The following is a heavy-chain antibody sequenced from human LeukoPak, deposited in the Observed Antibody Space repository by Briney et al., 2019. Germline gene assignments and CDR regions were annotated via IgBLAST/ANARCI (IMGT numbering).Heavy chain of an antibody. V-gene: IGHV3-9*01. Sequence: GGSLRLSCAAAGFTFHDYGMHWVRLAPGKGLEWVSGISFNSGRIGYADSVKGRFTISRDNAKNSLYLQMNSLRPEDTALYYCAKMAVAGPGVDYWGQGTLVTVSS. J-gene: IGHJ4*02. CDR1: GFTFHDYG. CDR2: ISFNSGRI. D-gene: IGHD6-19*01. CDR3: AKMAVAGPGVDY.